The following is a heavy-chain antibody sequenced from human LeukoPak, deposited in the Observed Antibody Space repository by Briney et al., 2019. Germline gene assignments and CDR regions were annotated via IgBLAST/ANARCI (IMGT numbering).Heavy chain of an antibody. Sequence: GASVTVSCKASGYTFTSYGINWVRQATGQGLEWMGWMNPNSGNTGYAQKFQGRVTMTRNTSISTAYMELSSLRSEDTAVYYCARVPTTVTTGFDYWGQGTLVTVSS. J-gene: IGHJ4*02. D-gene: IGHD4-17*01. CDR2: MNPNSGNT. V-gene: IGHV1-8*02. CDR1: GYTFTSYG. CDR3: ARVPTTVTTGFDY.